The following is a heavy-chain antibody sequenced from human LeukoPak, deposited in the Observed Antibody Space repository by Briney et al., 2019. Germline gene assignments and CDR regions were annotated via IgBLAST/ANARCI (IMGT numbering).Heavy chain of an antibody. J-gene: IGHJ5*02. D-gene: IGHD1-1*01. V-gene: IGHV1-2*02. CDR2: INPNSGGT. CDR1: GYTFTGYY. Sequence: ASVKVSCKASGYTFTGYYIHWVRQAPGQGLEWMGWINPNSGGTNYAQKFQGRVTMTRDTSISTAYMELNRLRSDDTAVYYCARDTTLIPYWFDPWGQGTLVTVSS. CDR3: ARDTTLIPYWFDP.